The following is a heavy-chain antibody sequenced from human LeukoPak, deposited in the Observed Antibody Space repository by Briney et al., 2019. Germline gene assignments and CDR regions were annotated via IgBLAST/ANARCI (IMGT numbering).Heavy chain of an antibody. D-gene: IGHD3-10*01. Sequence: LGESLQISCEGSGYSFTSYWIGWVRQLPGKGLEWMGIIYPGDSDTRYSPSFQGQVTISADKSISTAYLQWSSLKASDTAMYYCARAMYGSGSYSGYWGQGTLVTVSS. CDR2: IYPGDSDT. J-gene: IGHJ4*02. V-gene: IGHV5-51*01. CDR3: ARAMYGSGSYSGY. CDR1: GYSFTSYW.